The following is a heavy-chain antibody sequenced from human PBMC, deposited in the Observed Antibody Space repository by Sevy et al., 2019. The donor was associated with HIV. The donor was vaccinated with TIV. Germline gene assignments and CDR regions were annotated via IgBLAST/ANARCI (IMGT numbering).Heavy chain of an antibody. CDR1: GVSISSSGYD. Sequence: SETLSLTCTVSGVSISSSGYDWGWIRQPPGKGLEWIASIFFSGSTYYNPSLKSRVTISVDTSKNQFSLKLNSLTAADTALYYCARQGGLVDRAFDYWGQGTLVTVSS. CDR2: IFFSGST. V-gene: IGHV4-39*01. CDR3: ARQGGLVDRAFDY. J-gene: IGHJ4*02. D-gene: IGHD3-10*01.